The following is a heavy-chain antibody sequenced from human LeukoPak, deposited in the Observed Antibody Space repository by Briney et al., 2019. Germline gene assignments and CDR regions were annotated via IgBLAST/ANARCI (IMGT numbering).Heavy chain of an antibody. J-gene: IGHJ4*02. CDR2: IYYSGTT. V-gene: IGHV4-59*01. D-gene: IGHD2-15*01. Sequence: KPSETLSLTCTVSDVSFSTYYWSWIRQPPGKGLEWIGYIYYSGTTNYNPSLKSRVTISVDTSKNQFSLRLSSVTAADTAVYYCARDGGSDGRLFDSWGQGTLVTVSS. CDR1: DVSFSTYY. CDR3: ARDGGSDGRLFDS.